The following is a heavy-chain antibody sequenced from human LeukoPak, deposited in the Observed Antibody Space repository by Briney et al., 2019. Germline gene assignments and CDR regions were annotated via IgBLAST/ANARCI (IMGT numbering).Heavy chain of an antibody. J-gene: IGHJ4*02. CDR3: AKGRGDGGYYFDY. CDR2: ISWNSGSI. Sequence: PGGSLTLSCAASGFTFDDYAMHWVRQAPGKGLERVSGISWNSGSIGYADSVKGRFTISRDNAKNSLYLQMNSLRAEDTALYYCAKGRGDGGYYFDYWGQGTLVTVSS. CDR1: GFTFDDYA. V-gene: IGHV3-9*01. D-gene: IGHD4-23*01.